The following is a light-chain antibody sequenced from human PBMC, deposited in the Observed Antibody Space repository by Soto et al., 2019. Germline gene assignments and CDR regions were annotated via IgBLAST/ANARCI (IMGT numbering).Light chain of an antibody. CDR2: DVT. Sequence: QSVLTQPRSVSGSPGQSVTISCTGASGDVGAYNYVSWYQQHPGKASKLVIYDVTKRPSGVPDRFSGSKSGNTASLTISGLQAEDEADYFCSSYAGNYTFVFGTGTKLTVL. V-gene: IGLV2-11*01. J-gene: IGLJ1*01. CDR3: SSYAGNYTFV. CDR1: SGDVGAYNY.